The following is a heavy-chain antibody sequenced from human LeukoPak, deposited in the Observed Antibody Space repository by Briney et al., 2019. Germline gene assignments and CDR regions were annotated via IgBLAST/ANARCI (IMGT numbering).Heavy chain of an antibody. Sequence: ASVKVSCKASGYTFTSYGISWVRQAPGQGLEWMGWISAYNGNTNYAQKLQGRVTITTDTSTSTAYMELRSLRSDDTAVYYCARVYCSGGSCYTDAFDIWGQGTMVTVSS. CDR2: ISAYNGNT. CDR3: ARVYCSGGSCYTDAFDI. CDR1: GYTFTSYG. V-gene: IGHV1-18*01. J-gene: IGHJ3*02. D-gene: IGHD2-15*01.